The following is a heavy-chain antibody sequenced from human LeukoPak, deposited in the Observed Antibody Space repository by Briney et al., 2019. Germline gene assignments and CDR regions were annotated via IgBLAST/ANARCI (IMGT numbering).Heavy chain of an antibody. J-gene: IGHJ6*02. CDR2: IYYSGST. CDR1: GGSISSRSYY. D-gene: IGHD6-6*01. V-gene: IGHV4-39*01. Sequence: SETLSLTCTVSGGSISSRSYYWGRIRQPPGKGMEWIGSIYYSGSTHYNPSLKSRVTISVDTSKNQFSLKLRFVTAADTAVYYCARQGYSSSAGSQVFYGLDVWGQGTTVTVSS. CDR3: ARQGYSSSAGSQVFYGLDV.